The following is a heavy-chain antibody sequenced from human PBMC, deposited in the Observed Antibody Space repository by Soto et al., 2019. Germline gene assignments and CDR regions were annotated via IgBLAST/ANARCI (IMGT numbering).Heavy chain of an antibody. V-gene: IGHV2-5*02. CDR3: AHSLGQGWFAP. Sequence: QITLKESGPPLVKSTQTLTLTCTFSGFSLTTSGVGVGWIRQPPGKALEWLALIYWDDDKRYSPSLKSRLTTTKDTSKNRVARMMTNMDPVDTGTDYCAHSLGQGWFAPWGQGTLVTVSS. D-gene: IGHD7-27*01. CDR2: IYWDDDK. J-gene: IGHJ5*02. CDR1: GFSLTTSGVG.